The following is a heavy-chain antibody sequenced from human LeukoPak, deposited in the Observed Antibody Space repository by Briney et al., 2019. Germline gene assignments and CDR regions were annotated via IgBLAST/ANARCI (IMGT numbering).Heavy chain of an antibody. D-gene: IGHD6-13*01. Sequence: SETLSLTCTVSGYSISSGYYWGWIRQPPGKGLEWIGEIYHSGSTNYNPSLKSRVTISVDKSKNQFSLKLSSVTAADTAVYYCASFRSAAAGTGYFDLWGRGTLVTVSS. CDR3: ASFRSAAAGTGYFDL. CDR2: IYHSGST. J-gene: IGHJ2*01. V-gene: IGHV4-38-2*02. CDR1: GYSISSGYY.